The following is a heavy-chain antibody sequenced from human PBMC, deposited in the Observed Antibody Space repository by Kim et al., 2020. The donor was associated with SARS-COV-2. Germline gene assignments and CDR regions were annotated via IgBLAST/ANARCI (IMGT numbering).Heavy chain of an antibody. V-gene: IGHV3-33*05. Sequence: GGSLRLSCAASGFTFSSYGMHWVRQAPGKGLEWVAVISYDGSNKYYADSVKGRFTISRDNSKNTLYLQMNSLRAEDTAVYYCARDLYDSSGLDYWGQGTLVTVSP. D-gene: IGHD3-22*01. CDR1: GFTFSSYG. CDR2: ISYDGSNK. CDR3: ARDLYDSSGLDY. J-gene: IGHJ4*02.